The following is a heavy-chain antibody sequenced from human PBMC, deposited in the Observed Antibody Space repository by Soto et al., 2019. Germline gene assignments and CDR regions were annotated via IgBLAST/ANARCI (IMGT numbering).Heavy chain of an antibody. CDR3: AHSPLLYHYDILTGLREFPFFVY. CDR2: IYWDDDK. Sequence: SGPTLVNPTQTLTLTCTFSGFSLSTSGVGVGWIRQPPGKALEWLALIYWDDDKRYSPSLKSRLTITKDTSKNQVVLTMTNMDPVNTATYYCAHSPLLYHYDILTGLREFPFFVYWGKETLVTVSS. D-gene: IGHD3-9*01. J-gene: IGHJ4*02. CDR1: GFSLSTSGVG. V-gene: IGHV2-5*02.